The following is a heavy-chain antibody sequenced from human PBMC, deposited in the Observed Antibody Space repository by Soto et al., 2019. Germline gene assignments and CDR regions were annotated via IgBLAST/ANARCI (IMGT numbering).Heavy chain of an antibody. CDR2: LNPYSGAT. D-gene: IGHD4-4*01. CDR1: GYPFNDNH. J-gene: IGHJ5*01. Sequence: QVQLVQSGAELRKPGASVKVSCKASGYPFNDNHIHWVRQAPGQGLEWMGWLNPYSGATTYGANYKGRINVTRDTYLSTSYMELIGLRSDDTAVYYCATAKRGTVSLLSAWGQGTLVTVSS. CDR3: ATAKRGTVSLLSA. V-gene: IGHV1-2*02.